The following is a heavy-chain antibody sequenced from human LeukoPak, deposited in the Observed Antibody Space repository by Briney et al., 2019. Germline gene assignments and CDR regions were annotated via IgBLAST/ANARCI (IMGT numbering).Heavy chain of an antibody. CDR3: TRDRRYYDSSGYLPFDY. V-gene: IGHV3-73*01. D-gene: IGHD3-22*01. Sequence: PGGSLRLSCAASGFTFSGSAMHWVRQASGKGLEWVGRIRSKANSYATAYAASVKGRFTISRDDSKNTAYLQMNSLKTEDTAVYYCTRDRRYYDSSGYLPFDYWGQGTLVTVSS. CDR1: GFTFSGSA. J-gene: IGHJ4*02. CDR2: IRSKANSYAT.